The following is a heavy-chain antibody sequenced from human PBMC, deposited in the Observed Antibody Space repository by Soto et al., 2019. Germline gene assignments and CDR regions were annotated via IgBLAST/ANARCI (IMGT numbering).Heavy chain of an antibody. Sequence: QLQLQESGPGLVKPSETLSLKCSVSGESISSSDYYWAWIRQPPGKGLEWIGSFSYSGSTYSNPSLKGRVTISVDTSKNDFSLKLSSVTAADTALYYCARHQLVRGPVDIWGHRTMVSVSS. J-gene: IGHJ3*02. CDR2: FSYSGST. D-gene: IGHD1-1*01. CDR1: GESISSSDYY. CDR3: ARHQLVRGPVDI. V-gene: IGHV4-39*01.